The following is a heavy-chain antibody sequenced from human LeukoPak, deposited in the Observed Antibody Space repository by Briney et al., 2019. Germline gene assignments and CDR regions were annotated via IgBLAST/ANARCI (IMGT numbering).Heavy chain of an antibody. CDR2: TWYDGSNK. CDR3: ARVHWGNYYLNAFDI. V-gene: IGHV3-33*01. D-gene: IGHD3-10*01. J-gene: IGHJ3*02. CDR1: GFTFSSYG. Sequence: GGSLRLSCAASGFTFSSYGMHWVRQAPGKGLEWVAVTWYDGSNKYHADSVKGRFTISRDNPKNMLYLQMNSLRVEDTAVYYCARVHWGNYYLNAFDIWGQGTMVTVSS.